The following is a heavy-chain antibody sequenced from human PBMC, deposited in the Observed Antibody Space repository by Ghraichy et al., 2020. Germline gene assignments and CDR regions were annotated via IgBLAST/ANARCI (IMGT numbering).Heavy chain of an antibody. CDR2: INHGGST. J-gene: IGHJ4*02. CDR1: GESFSAYF. CDR3: ATARYCAGGSCPRYFDS. D-gene: IGHD2-15*01. V-gene: IGHV4-34*01. Sequence: SQTLSLTCDVYGESFSAYFRSWIRHPPGKGLEWIGEINHGGSTNYNPSLKRRVTISVDTSKNQFSLRLSSVTAADTAVYYCATARYCAGGSCPRYFDSWGQGTLVTVSS.